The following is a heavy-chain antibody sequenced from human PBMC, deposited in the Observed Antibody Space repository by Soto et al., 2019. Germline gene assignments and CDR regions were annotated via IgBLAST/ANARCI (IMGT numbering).Heavy chain of an antibody. CDR1: GYTFTSYY. CDR3: ARDPIWTNPWNYARLNYLDP. D-gene: IGHD1-7*01. J-gene: IGHJ5*02. Sequence: ASVKVSCKASGYTFTSYYMHWVRQAPGQGLEWMGIINPSGGSTSYAQKFEARVTLTRDTAASTAYMELNSLRSDDTAVYYCARDPIWTNPWNYARLNYLDPWGQGTLVTVSS. CDR2: INPSGGST. V-gene: IGHV1-46*01.